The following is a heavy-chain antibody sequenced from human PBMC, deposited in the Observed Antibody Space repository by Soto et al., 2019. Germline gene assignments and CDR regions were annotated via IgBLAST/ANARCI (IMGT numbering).Heavy chain of an antibody. Sequence: PVGSLRLSCAASGFTFSSYWMHWVRQAPGKGLVWVSRINSDGSSTSYADSVKGRFTISRGNAKNTLYLQMNSLRAEDTAVYYCARGPYSSGWFDYWGQGTLVTV. CDR2: INSDGSST. D-gene: IGHD6-19*01. J-gene: IGHJ4*02. V-gene: IGHV3-74*01. CDR1: GFTFSSYW. CDR3: ARGPYSSGWFDY.